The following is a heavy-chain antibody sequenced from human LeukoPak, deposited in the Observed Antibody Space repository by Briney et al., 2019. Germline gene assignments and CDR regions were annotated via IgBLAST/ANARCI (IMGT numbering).Heavy chain of an antibody. CDR3: ARQLRSSWYVSSSPLDY. CDR2: INPNSGGT. D-gene: IGHD6-13*01. Sequence: GASVKVSCKASGYTFTGYYMHWVRQAPGQGLEWMGWINPNSGGTNYAQKFQGWVTMTRDTSISTAYMELSRLRSDDTAVYYCARQLRSSWYVSSSPLDYWGQGTLVTVSS. J-gene: IGHJ4*02. CDR1: GYTFTGYY. V-gene: IGHV1-2*04.